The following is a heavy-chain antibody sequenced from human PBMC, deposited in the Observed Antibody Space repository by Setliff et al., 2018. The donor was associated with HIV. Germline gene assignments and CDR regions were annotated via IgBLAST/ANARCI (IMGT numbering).Heavy chain of an antibody. J-gene: IGHJ4*02. Sequence: PGGSLRLSCAASGFTFSNYEMNWVRQAPGKGLEWVSYISSRRTTIYYADSVKGRFTISRDNAKNSLYLQMNSLRAEDTAVYYCARPNYYDSSGSFDYLGQGTLVTVSS. CDR1: GFTFSNYE. CDR3: ARPNYYDSSGSFDY. D-gene: IGHD3-22*01. V-gene: IGHV3-48*03. CDR2: ISSRRTTI.